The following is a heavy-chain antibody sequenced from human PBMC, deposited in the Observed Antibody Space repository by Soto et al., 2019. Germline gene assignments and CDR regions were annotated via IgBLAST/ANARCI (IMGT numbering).Heavy chain of an antibody. J-gene: IGHJ5*02. CDR2: VYYSGTP. CDR1: GGSIDSGDYY. Sequence: GPEASSETLSLTCTVSGGSIDSGDYYWSWIRQPPGKGLEWIGYVYYSGTPNYTPFLKSRVTLSLDKSKNQFSLKMNSVTAADTAVYYCARDFIAPPNYFDPCGQGTLFPVSA. D-gene: IGHD4-4*01. CDR3: ARDFIAPPNYFDP. V-gene: IGHV4-61*08.